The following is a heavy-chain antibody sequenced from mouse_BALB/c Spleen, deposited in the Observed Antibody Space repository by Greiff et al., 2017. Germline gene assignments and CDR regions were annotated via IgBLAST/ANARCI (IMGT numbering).Heavy chain of an antibody. V-gene: IGHV1-18*01. D-gene: IGHD2-1*01. CDR2: INPNNGGT. J-gene: IGHJ3*01. Sequence: VQLQQSGPELVKPGASVKIPCKASGYTFTDYNMDWVKQSHGKSLEWIGDINPNNGGTIYNQKFKGKATLTVDKSSSTAYMELRSLTSEDTAVYYCARGIYYGNSFAYWGQGTLVTVSA. CDR1: GYTFTDYN. CDR3: ARGIYYGNSFAY.